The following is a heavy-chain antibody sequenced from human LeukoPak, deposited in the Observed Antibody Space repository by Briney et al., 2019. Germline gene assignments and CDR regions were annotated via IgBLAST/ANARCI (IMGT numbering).Heavy chain of an antibody. D-gene: IGHD3-9*01. V-gene: IGHV1-2*02. CDR1: GYTFTGYY. Sequence: GASVKVSCKASGYTFTGYYMHWVRQAPGQGLEWMGWINPNSGDTNYAQKFQGRVTMTRDTSISTAYMDLSRLRSDDTAVYYCARGFDWLSYYFDYWGQGTLVTVSS. CDR2: INPNSGDT. J-gene: IGHJ4*02. CDR3: ARGFDWLSYYFDY.